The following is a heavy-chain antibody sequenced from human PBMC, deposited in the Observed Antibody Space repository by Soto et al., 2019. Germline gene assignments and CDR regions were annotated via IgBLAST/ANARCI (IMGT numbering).Heavy chain of an antibody. CDR1: GYTFTSYG. D-gene: IGHD2-15*01. CDR3: ARDNCSGGSCYQDNWFDP. Sequence: ASVKVSCKASGYTFTSYGISWVRRAPGQGLEWMGWISAYNGNTNYAQKLQGRVTMTTDTSTSTAYMELRSLRSDDTAVYYCARDNCSGGSCYQDNWFDPWGQGTLVTVSS. CDR2: ISAYNGNT. J-gene: IGHJ5*02. V-gene: IGHV1-18*01.